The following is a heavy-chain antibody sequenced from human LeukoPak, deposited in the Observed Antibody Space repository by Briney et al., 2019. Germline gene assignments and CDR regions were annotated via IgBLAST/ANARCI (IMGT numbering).Heavy chain of an antibody. Sequence: GGSLRHSSGESAVSSTTCWMHRGAQAPGKGLLWVSRINTDGRCTSYADSVKGRFTISRDNTKDTLYLQMNSLRAADTAVYYCAMDKRGDRYSYFDIWGRGTLVTVSS. CDR1: AVSSTTCW. CDR2: INTDGRCT. CDR3: AMDKRGDRYSYFDI. V-gene: IGHV3-74*01. J-gene: IGHJ4*02. D-gene: IGHD5-18*01.